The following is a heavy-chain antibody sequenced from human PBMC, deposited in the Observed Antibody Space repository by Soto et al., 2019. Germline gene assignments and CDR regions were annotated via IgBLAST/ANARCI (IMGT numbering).Heavy chain of an antibody. CDR3: ARDLLLWFGALYYYYGMDV. Sequence: GGSLRLSCAASGFTFSSYEMNWVRQAPGKGLEWVSYISSSGSTIYYADSVKGRFTISRDNAKNSLYLQMNSLRAEDTAVYYCARDLLLWFGALYYYYGMDVWGQGTTVTVSS. CDR1: GFTFSSYE. D-gene: IGHD3-10*01. CDR2: ISSSGSTI. V-gene: IGHV3-48*03. J-gene: IGHJ6*02.